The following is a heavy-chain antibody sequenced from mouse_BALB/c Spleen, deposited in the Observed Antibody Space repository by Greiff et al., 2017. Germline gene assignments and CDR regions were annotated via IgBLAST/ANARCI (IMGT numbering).Heavy chain of an antibody. Sequence: QVQLKESGAELVKPGASVRLSCKASGYTFTSYYMYWVKQRPGQGLEWIGEINPSNGGTNFNEKFKSKATLTVDKSSSTAYMQLSSLTSEDSAVYYGTRGGWLLPYAMDYRGQGTSVTVSS. D-gene: IGHD2-3*01. CDR2: INPSNGGT. CDR1: GYTFTSYY. CDR3: TRGGWLLPYAMDY. V-gene: IGHV1S81*02. J-gene: IGHJ4*01.